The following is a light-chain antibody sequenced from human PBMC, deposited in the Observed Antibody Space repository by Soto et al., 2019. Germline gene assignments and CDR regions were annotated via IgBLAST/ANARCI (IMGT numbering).Light chain of an antibody. J-gene: IGKJ1*01. CDR2: DAS. CDR1: QSVSSY. V-gene: IGKV3-11*01. CDR3: QQRNSWPPT. Sequence: EIVLTQSPATLSLSPGEGATLACRASQSVSSYLAWYQQRPGQAPRSLIYDASNRATGVPARFSGSGAGTEFTLTISSLEPEDSAVYYCQQRNSWPPTFGQGTKVDIK.